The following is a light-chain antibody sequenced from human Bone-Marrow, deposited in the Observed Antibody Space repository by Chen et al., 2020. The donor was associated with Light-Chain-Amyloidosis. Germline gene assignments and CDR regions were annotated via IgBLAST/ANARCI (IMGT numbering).Light chain of an antibody. Sequence: DIQMTQSPSSLSASVGDTVTITCQASQDISNSLNWYQHKPGTTPKLLVWDASNLETGVPSRFSGTGSGAVFTLTISSLQPEDFATYYCQQYEYLYSFGQGTKLDMK. J-gene: IGKJ2*03. CDR3: QQYEYLYS. CDR2: DAS. V-gene: IGKV1-33*01. CDR1: QDISNS.